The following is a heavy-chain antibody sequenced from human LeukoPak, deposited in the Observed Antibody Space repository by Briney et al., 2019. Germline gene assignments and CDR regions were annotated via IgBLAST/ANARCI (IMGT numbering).Heavy chain of an antibody. CDR2: ISSSGDTI. CDR3: ARNWANRYFDY. D-gene: IGHD2-8*01. V-gene: IGHV3-48*03. J-gene: IGHJ4*02. Sequence: GGSLRLSCAASAFTFSSYEMNWVRQAPGKGLEWVSYISSSGDTIYYADSVKGRFTISRDNAKNSLYLQTNSLRAEDTALYYCARNWANRYFDYWGQGTLVTVSS. CDR1: AFTFSSYE.